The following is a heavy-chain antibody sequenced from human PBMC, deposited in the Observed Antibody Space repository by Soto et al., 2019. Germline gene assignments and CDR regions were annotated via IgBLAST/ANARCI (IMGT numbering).Heavy chain of an antibody. J-gene: IGHJ4*02. D-gene: IGHD5-12*01. CDR3: ARDSSGYSGYDRPSLYYFDY. CDR1: GGTFSSYA. V-gene: IGHV1-69*06. CDR2: IIPIFGTA. Sequence: QVQLVQSGAEVKKPGSSVKVSCKASGGTFSSYAISWVRQAPGQGLEWMGGIIPIFGTANYAQKIQGRVTITADKSTSTAYMELSSLRSEDTAVYYCARDSSGYSGYDRPSLYYFDYWGQGTLVTVSS.